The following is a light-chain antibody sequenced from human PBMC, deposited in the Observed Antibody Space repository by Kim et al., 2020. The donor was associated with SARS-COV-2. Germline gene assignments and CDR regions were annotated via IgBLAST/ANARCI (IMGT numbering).Light chain of an antibody. J-gene: IGLJ3*02. CDR2: RSN. CDR3: AAWDDSLSGRV. Sequence: QRVTISCSGSSSNIESKFVYWYQQLPRTAPKVLIYRSNQRPSGVPDRFSGSKSGTSASLAISGLRSEDEADYYCAAWDDSLSGRVFGGGTQLTVL. CDR1: SSNIESKF. V-gene: IGLV1-47*01.